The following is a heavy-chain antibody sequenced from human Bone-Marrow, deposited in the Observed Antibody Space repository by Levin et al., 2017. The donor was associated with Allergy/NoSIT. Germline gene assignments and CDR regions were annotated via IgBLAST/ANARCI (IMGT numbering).Heavy chain of an antibody. CDR1: GFTVSNHY. D-gene: IGHD3-10*01. CDR2: IYSVGTT. J-gene: IGHJ4*02. CDR3: TGDPSGVRG. V-gene: IGHV3-53*01. Sequence: GESLKISCAVSGFTVSNHYMSWVRQAPGAGLEWVSLIYSVGTTYYADSVKGRFTISRDNSRNTLYLQMNSLRAEDTAGYYCTGDPSGVRGWGQGTLVTVSS.